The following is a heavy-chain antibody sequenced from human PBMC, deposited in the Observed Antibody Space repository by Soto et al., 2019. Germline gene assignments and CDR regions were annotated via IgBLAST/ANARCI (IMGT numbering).Heavy chain of an antibody. V-gene: IGHV1-18*01. CDR1: GYTFTSYG. CDR2: ISAYNGNT. D-gene: IGHD3-16*02. CDR3: ARDQENYDYVWGSYRYCYCDY. J-gene: IGHJ4*02. Sequence: QVQLVQSGAEVKKPGASVKVSCKASGYTFTSYGISWVRQAPGQGLEWMGWISAYNGNTNYAQKLQGRVTMTTDTSTSTAYMELRSLRSDDTAVYYCARDQENYDYVWGSYRYCYCDYWGQGTLVTVSS.